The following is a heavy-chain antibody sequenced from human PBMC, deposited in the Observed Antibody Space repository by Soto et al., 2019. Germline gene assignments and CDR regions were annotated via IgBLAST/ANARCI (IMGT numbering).Heavy chain of an antibody. CDR2: VYYNGSP. J-gene: IGHJ3*02. V-gene: IGHV4-39*01. D-gene: IGHD3-16*01. CDR1: RGSIQSSTYY. Sequence: QLQLQESGPGLVKPSETLSLTCTVSRGSIQSSTYYWGWIRQPPGKGLEWIGTVYYNGSPYFNPSLKSRLTLPADPSQNQFSLRLASVAAADTAVYYCARQTYLTYFDIWGQGTMVNVSS. CDR3: ARQTYLTYFDI.